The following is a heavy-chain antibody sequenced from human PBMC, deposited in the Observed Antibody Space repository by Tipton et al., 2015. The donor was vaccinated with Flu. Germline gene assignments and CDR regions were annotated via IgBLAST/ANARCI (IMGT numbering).Heavy chain of an antibody. CDR2: IYNNQYT. J-gene: IGHJ3*02. V-gene: IGHV4-4*09. CDR1: GGFVSSYY. Sequence: TLSLTRTVSGGFVSSYYWNWIRQPPGKGLEWIGYIYNNQYTKYNPSLKSRVTVSVDPSMSQFSLRLTSVTAADTAVYYCARNGFDIWGPGTMVTVSS. CDR3: ARNGFDI.